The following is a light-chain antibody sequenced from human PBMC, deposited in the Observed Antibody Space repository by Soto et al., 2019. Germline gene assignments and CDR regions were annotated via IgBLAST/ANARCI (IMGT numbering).Light chain of an antibody. CDR1: SSDVGGSNY. CDR3: SSYTTSSSLYV. J-gene: IGLJ1*01. CDR2: EVT. Sequence: QSVLTQPASVSGSPGQSITISCTGTSSDVGGSNYVSWYQQHPGKAPKLMIYEVTSRPSGVSTRFSGSKSGNTASLTISGLQAEDEADYYCSSYTTSSSLYVFGTGTKVTVL. V-gene: IGLV2-14*01.